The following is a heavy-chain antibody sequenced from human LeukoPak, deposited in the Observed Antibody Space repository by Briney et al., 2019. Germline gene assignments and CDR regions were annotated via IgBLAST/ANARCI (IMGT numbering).Heavy chain of an antibody. CDR3: ARDLSGGALGAFDI. Sequence: ASVKVSCKASGYIFTAYYIHWLRQAPGQGLEWMGWINPNSGGTSFALNFQGRVTLTRDTSISTVYMELSRLRSDDTAVYYCARDLSGGALGAFDIWDQGTMVTVSS. J-gene: IGHJ3*02. CDR1: GYIFTAYY. CDR2: INPNSGGT. V-gene: IGHV1-2*02. D-gene: IGHD2-15*01.